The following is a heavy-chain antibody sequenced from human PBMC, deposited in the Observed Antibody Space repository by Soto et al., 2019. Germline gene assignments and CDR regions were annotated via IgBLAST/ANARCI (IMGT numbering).Heavy chain of an antibody. J-gene: IGHJ4*01. CDR1: GFAFSDYP. CDR2: ISASGEKP. Sequence: EVHLLESGGGVAQPGKSLKISCATSGFAFSDYPMTWVRQPPGQGLEWVSGISASGEKPYYADSVKGRFTISRDNSKNTLSLQMNSLRVEDTGIYYCANLEWLEFSGDYWGHGNLVTVSS. CDR3: ANLEWLEFSGDY. V-gene: IGHV3-23*01. D-gene: IGHD6-19*01.